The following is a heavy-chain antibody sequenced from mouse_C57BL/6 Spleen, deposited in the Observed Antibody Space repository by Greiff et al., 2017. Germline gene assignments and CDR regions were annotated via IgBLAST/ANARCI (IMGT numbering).Heavy chain of an antibody. V-gene: IGHV14-1*01. J-gene: IGHJ4*01. Sequence: VQLQQSGAELVRPGASVKLSCTASGFNIKDYYMHWVKQRPEQGLEWIGRIDPEDGDTEYARKFQGKATMTADTSSNTAYLQLSSLTSEDTAVYYCTKRGDYDDYAMDYWGQGTSVTVSS. CDR2: IDPEDGDT. D-gene: IGHD2-4*01. CDR3: TKRGDYDDYAMDY. CDR1: GFNIKDYY.